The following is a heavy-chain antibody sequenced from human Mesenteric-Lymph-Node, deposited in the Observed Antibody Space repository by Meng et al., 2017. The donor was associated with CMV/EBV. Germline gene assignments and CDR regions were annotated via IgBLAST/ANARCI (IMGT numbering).Heavy chain of an antibody. CDR1: GYSISNSTNY. V-gene: IGHV4-39*01. J-gene: IGHJ4*02. CDR3: ARRGNYDSDYSEY. CDR2: VHHSGTT. Sequence: QLQEPGPGLVKPSGPSSLSCIVSGYSISNSTNYWTWIRQPPGKGLEWIGSVHHSGTTYYNPSLKGRLTISVDTSANLFSLRLTTVTAADTATYYCARRGNYDSDYSEYWGQGTLVTVSS. D-gene: IGHD3-22*01.